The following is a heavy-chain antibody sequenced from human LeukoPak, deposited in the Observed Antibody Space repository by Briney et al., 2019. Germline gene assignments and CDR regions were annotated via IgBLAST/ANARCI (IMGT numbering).Heavy chain of an antibody. CDR1: GYTFTKYY. CDR2: INPSVGTT. Sequence: ASVKVSCKASGYTFTKYYIHWVRQAPGQGLEWVGIINPSVGTTLYSQKFQGRVTLTRDTSTTTVYMEVTSLRSEDTAVYYCAREEMMVVLALDMWGQGTKVTVSS. V-gene: IGHV1-46*01. J-gene: IGHJ3*02. CDR3: AREEMMVVLALDM. D-gene: IGHD3-22*01.